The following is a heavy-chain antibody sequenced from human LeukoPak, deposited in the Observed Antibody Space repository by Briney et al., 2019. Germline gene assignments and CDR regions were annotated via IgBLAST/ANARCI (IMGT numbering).Heavy chain of an antibody. CDR2: ISPDGSET. CDR1: GFTFSSSW. V-gene: IGHV3-7*01. Sequence: GGSLRLSCAASGFTFSSSWMSWVRQALGKGLEWVANISPDGSETNYVDSVKGRFTISRDNAKNSLYLQMNSLRAEDTAVYYCARPRVPDSWGQGTLVIVSS. CDR3: ARPRVPDS. J-gene: IGHJ4*02.